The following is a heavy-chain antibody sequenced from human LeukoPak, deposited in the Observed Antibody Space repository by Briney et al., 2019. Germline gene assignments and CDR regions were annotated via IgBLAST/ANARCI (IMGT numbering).Heavy chain of an antibody. V-gene: IGHV1-18*01. J-gene: IGHJ5*02. CDR2: ISAYNGNT. CDR1: GYTFTSYG. Sequence: GASVKVSCKASGYTFTSYGISWVRQAPGQGLEWMGWISAYNGNTNYAQKLQGRVTMTTDTSTSTAYMELRSLRSDDTAVYYCARDGGYYDFWSGQTSINWFDPWGQGTLVTVSS. CDR3: ARDGGYYDFWSGQTSINWFDP. D-gene: IGHD3-3*01.